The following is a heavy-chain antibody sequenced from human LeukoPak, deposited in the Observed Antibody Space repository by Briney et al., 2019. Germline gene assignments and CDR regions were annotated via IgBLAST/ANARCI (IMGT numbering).Heavy chain of an antibody. CDR3: ARVAAYYSGSGSFPSGVFDY. V-gene: IGHV4-30-4*08. Sequence: SQTLSLTCTVSGGSITSGEYYWSWIRQPPGKGLEWIGYIYYTGSTYYNSSLKSRLTISVDTSKNQFSLKLSSVTAADTAVYYCARVAAYYSGSGSFPSGVFDYWGQGTLVTVSS. CDR2: IYYTGST. CDR1: GGSITSGEYY. J-gene: IGHJ4*02. D-gene: IGHD3-10*01.